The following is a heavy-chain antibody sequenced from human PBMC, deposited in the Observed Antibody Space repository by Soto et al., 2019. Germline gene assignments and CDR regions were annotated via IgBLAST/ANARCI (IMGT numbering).Heavy chain of an antibody. CDR3: AREIRSSSSHLPPSNWFDP. J-gene: IGHJ5*02. Sequence: SETLSLTCTVSGGSISSGGYYWSWIRQHPGKGLEWIGYIYYSGSTYYNPSLKSRVTISVDTSKNQFSLKLSSVTAADTAVYYCAREIRSSSSHLPPSNWFDPWGQGTLVTVSS. V-gene: IGHV4-31*03. D-gene: IGHD6-13*01. CDR1: GGSISSGGYY. CDR2: IYYSGST.